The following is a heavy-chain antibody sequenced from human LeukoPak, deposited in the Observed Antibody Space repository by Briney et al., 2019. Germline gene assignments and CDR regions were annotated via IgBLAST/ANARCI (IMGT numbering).Heavy chain of an antibody. CDR1: GFTFSSYW. Sequence: GGSLRLSCAASGFTFSSYWMHWVRQAPGKGLVWVSRINRDGSSTSYADSVKGRFTISRDNAKNTLYLQMNSLRAEDTAMYYCAFPYASSWYPFDSWGQGTPVTVSS. J-gene: IGHJ5*01. CDR2: INRDGSST. V-gene: IGHV3-74*01. CDR3: AFPYASSWYPFDS. D-gene: IGHD6-13*01.